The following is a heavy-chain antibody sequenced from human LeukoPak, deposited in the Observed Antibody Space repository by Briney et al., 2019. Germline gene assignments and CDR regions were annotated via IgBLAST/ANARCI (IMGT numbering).Heavy chain of an antibody. CDR3: AREQLAGGSYYYYYGMDV. Sequence: KPSETLSLTCTVSRGSVSGGNYYWSWIWQPPGKGLEWIGYIYYSGSTNYNPSLKSRVTISVDTSKNQFSLKLSSVTAADTAVYYCAREQLAGGSYYYYYGMDVWGQGTTVSVSS. V-gene: IGHV4-61*01. J-gene: IGHJ6*02. CDR2: IYYSGST. CDR1: RGSVSGGNYY. D-gene: IGHD1-26*01.